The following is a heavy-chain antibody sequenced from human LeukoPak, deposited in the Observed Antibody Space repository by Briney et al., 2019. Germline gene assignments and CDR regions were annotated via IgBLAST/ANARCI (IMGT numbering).Heavy chain of an antibody. CDR3: AREAIVVVPAADYYYYGMDV. D-gene: IGHD2-2*01. J-gene: IGHJ6*02. CDR1: GYTFTSYG. Sequence: ASVKVSCKASGYTFTSYGISWVRQAPGRGLEWMGWISAYNGNTNYAQKLQGRVTMTTDTSTSTAYMELRSLRSDDTAVYYCAREAIVVVPAADYYYYGMDVWGQGTTVTVSS. CDR2: ISAYNGNT. V-gene: IGHV1-18*01.